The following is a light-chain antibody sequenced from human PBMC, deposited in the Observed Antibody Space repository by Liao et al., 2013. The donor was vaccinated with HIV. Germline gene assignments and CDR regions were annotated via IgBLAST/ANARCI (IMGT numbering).Light chain of an antibody. J-gene: IGLJ3*02. V-gene: IGLV3-1*01. CDR2: RDD. Sequence: SYELTQPPSVSVSPGQTASITCSGDKLGDRYASWYQQKPGQSPVLVIYRDDKRPSGIPERFSGSSSGKTATLTISETQAMDEADYYCQVWDSNTDHQVFGGGTKLTVL. CDR3: QVWDSNTDHQV. CDR1: KLGDRY.